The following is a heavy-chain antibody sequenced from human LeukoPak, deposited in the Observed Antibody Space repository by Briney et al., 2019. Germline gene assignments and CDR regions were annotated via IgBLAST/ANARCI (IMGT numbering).Heavy chain of an antibody. V-gene: IGHV4-59*08. Sequence: SETLSLTCTVSGGSISSYYWSWIRQPPGKGLGWIGYVYYTGSTNYNPSLKSRVTISVDTSKNQFSLKLSSVTAADTAVYYCATSSDTASAYWGQGTLVTVSS. CDR1: GGSISSYY. CDR2: VYYTGST. CDR3: ATSSDTASAY. D-gene: IGHD5-18*01. J-gene: IGHJ4*02.